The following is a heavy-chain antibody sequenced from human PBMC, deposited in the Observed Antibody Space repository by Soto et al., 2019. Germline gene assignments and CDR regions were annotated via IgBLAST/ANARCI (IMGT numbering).Heavy chain of an antibody. CDR3: VSGSRTTADY. D-gene: IGHD3-10*01. V-gene: IGHV4-39*01. Sequence: PSVTLSLTCTVSGGSISTRYYWGWIRQPPGKGLEWIGTTYYTGSTYYNPSLKSRVTISVDMSKNQFSLKVRSVTAADTAVYDCVSGSRTTADYWGQGTLVTVSS. CDR1: GGSISTRYY. CDR2: TYYTGST. J-gene: IGHJ4*02.